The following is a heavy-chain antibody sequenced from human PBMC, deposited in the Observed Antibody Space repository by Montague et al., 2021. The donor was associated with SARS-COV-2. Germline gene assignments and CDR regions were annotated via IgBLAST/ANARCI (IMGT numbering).Heavy chain of an antibody. Sequence: SETLSLTCAVYGGSFSGYYWSWIRQPPGKGLEWIGEINHSGSTNYNPSLKSRVTISVDTSKNQFSLKLSSVTAADTAVYYCARGSWHIVVVTAIRDGYHGMDVWGQGTTVTVSS. CDR2: INHSGST. J-gene: IGHJ6*02. V-gene: IGHV4-34*01. CDR1: GGSFSGYY. D-gene: IGHD2-21*02. CDR3: ARGSWHIVVVTAIRDGYHGMDV.